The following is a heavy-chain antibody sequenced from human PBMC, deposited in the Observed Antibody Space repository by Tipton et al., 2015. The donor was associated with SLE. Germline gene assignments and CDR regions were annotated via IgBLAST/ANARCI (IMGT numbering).Heavy chain of an antibody. CDR1: GFTVSSYA. CDR3: ARARLYYDFWPMDD. Sequence: SLRLSCAASGFTVSSYAIHWVRQAPGKGLEYVSAISSTGGTTYYANSVKGRFTISRDSSKNTVFLQMGTLRAEDMAVYYCARARLYYDFWPMDDWGKGTSVTVSS. V-gene: IGHV3-64*01. CDR2: ISSTGGTT. D-gene: IGHD3-3*01. J-gene: IGHJ6*03.